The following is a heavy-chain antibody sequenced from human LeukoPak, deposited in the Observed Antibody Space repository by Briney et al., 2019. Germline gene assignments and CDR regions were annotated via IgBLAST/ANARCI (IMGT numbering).Heavy chain of an antibody. D-gene: IGHD5-12*01. CDR1: GGSISSGSYY. CDR2: IYTSGST. CDR3: AREGYGPYFDY. V-gene: IGHV4-61*02. Sequence: PSETLSLTCTVSGGSISSGSYYWSWIRQPAGKGLEWIGRIYTSGSTNYNPSLKSRVTISVDTSKNQFSLKLSSVTAADTAVYYCAREGYGPYFDYWGQGTLVTVSS. J-gene: IGHJ4*02.